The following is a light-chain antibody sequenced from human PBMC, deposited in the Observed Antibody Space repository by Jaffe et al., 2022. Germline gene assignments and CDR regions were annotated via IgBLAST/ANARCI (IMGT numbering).Light chain of an antibody. CDR3: QQRNSWPLT. J-gene: IGKJ3*01. V-gene: IGKV3-11*01. CDR1: QSVSSY. Sequence: EIVLTQSPATLSLSPGERATLSCRASQSVSSYLAWYQQKPGQAPRLLISDASNRATGIPARFSGGGSGTDFTLTISSLEPEDFAVYYCQQRNSWPLTFGPGTKVDIK. CDR2: DAS.